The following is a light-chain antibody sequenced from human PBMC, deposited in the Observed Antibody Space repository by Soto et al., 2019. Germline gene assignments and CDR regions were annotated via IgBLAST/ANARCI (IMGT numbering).Light chain of an antibody. CDR3: QQYNDYSTWT. V-gene: IGKV1-17*01. J-gene: IGKJ1*01. CDR1: QGIRND. CDR2: SAS. Sequence: DIQMTQSPSSLSASVGDRVTITCRASQGIRNDLGWYQQKPGKAXKRLIYSASSLQSGVPSRFSGSGSGTEFTLTISSLQPEDFATYYGQQYNDYSTWTFGQGTKVDIK.